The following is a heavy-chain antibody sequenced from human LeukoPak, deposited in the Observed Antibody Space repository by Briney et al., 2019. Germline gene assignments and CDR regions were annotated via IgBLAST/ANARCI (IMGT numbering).Heavy chain of an antibody. CDR2: INQDGSEK. CDR3: ARDPKKNFDY. V-gene: IGHV3-7*01. J-gene: IGHJ4*02. Sequence: GGSLRLSCAASGFTFSNYYMNWVRQAPGKGLEWVANINQDGSEKYYVDSVKGRFTISRDNAKSSLYLQMNSLRVEDTAVYYCARDPKKNFDYWGQGILVTVSS. CDR1: GFTFSNYY.